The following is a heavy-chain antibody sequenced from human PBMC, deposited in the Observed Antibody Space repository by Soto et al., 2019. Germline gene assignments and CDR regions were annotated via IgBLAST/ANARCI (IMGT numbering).Heavy chain of an antibody. Sequence: PGGSLRLSCVVSGLTFRTYEINWVRQAPGRGLEWVSYISSSADSIYYADSVKGRFTISRDNAKNSLFLQMNSLRAEDTALYYCARAMSSSARGMDVWGQGTTVTVSS. V-gene: IGHV3-48*03. CDR3: ARAMSSSARGMDV. CDR2: ISSSADSI. J-gene: IGHJ6*02. D-gene: IGHD6-13*01. CDR1: GLTFRTYE.